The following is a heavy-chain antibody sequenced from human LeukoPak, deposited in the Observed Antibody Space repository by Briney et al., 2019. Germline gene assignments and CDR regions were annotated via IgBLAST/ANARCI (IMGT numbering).Heavy chain of an antibody. CDR2: IYHSGST. D-gene: IGHD3-22*01. CDR1: GYSISSGYY. V-gene: IGHV4-38-2*01. CDR3: ARAYYYDSSGYYSPLDY. J-gene: IGHJ4*02. Sequence: PSETLSLTCAVSGYSISSGYYWGWIRQPPGKGLEWIESIYHSGSTYYNPSLKSRVTISVDTSKNQFSLKLSSVTAADTAVYYCARAYYYDSSGYYSPLDYWGQGTLVTVSS.